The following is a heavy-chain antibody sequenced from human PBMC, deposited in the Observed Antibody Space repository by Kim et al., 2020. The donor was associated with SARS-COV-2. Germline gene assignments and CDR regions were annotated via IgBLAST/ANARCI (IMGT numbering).Heavy chain of an antibody. Sequence: SETLSLTCTVSGASISNNYWSWIRQPPGKGLEWIGYIYYSGSTNYNPSLKSRVTMSVDTSKNQFSLKLTSVTTADTAFYYCARARRTVVGASDYFYLYMDVWGKGTTVIVSS. CDR2: IYYSGST. CDR3: ARARRTVVGASDYFYLYMDV. CDR1: GASISNNY. D-gene: IGHD2-2*01. J-gene: IGHJ6*03. V-gene: IGHV4-59*01.